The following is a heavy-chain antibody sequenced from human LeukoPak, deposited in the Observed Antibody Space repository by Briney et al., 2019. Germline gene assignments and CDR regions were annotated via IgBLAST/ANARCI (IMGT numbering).Heavy chain of an antibody. CDR3: ARGNHYYDSSGYELPFDY. J-gene: IGHJ4*02. Sequence: SQTLSLTCAVSGGSISSGGYSWSWIRQPPGKGLEWIGYIYHSGSTYYNPSLKSRVTISVDRSKNQFSLKLSSVTAADTAVYYCARGNHYYDSSGYELPFDYWGQGTLATVSS. CDR2: IYHSGST. CDR1: GGSISSGGYS. D-gene: IGHD3-22*01. V-gene: IGHV4-30-2*01.